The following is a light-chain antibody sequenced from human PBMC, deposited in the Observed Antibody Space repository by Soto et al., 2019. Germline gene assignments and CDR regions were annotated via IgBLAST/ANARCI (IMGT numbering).Light chain of an antibody. CDR3: QQSYSTPQT. CDR1: QSISSY. V-gene: IGKV1-39*01. J-gene: IGKJ1*01. Sequence: DIPMTQSPSSLSASVGDRVTITCRASQSISSYLNWYQQKPGKAPKLLIYAASSLQSGVPSRFSGSGSGTDFTLTISSLQPEDFATYYCQQSYSTPQTFGQGNKVEI. CDR2: AAS.